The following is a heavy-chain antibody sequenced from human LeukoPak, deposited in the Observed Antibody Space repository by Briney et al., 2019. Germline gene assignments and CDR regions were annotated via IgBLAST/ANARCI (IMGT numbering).Heavy chain of an antibody. Sequence: SETLSLTCTVSGGSIGSFFWSWIRQPPGKALEWIGYIHYSGSTKYNPSLKSRVTISVDTSENQFSLTLNSVTAADTAVYYRARSRGGYGDYGSWFDPWGQGILVTVSS. J-gene: IGHJ5*02. CDR3: ARSRGGYGDYGSWFDP. D-gene: IGHD3-16*01. CDR2: IHYSGST. V-gene: IGHV4-59*01. CDR1: GGSIGSFF.